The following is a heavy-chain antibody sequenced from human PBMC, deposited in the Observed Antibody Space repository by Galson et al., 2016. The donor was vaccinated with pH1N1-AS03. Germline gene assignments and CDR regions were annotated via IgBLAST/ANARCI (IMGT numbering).Heavy chain of an antibody. CDR3: ARGHVDTTLAVDC. CDR1: GGSFSGYY. CDR2: ISQSGSA. D-gene: IGHD5-18*01. Sequence: ETLSLTCAVYGGSFSGYYWSWIRQPPGKGLEWIGEISQSGSANYNPSLKSRITILVDTSKNQFSLKLSSVTATDTAVYFCARGHVDTTLAVDCWGQGTPVTVSS. J-gene: IGHJ4*02. V-gene: IGHV4-34*01.